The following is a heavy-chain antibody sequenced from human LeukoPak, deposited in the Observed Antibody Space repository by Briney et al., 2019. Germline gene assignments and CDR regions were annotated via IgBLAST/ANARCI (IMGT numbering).Heavy chain of an antibody. D-gene: IGHD3-10*01. Sequence: ASVKVSCKASGYTFTGYNIHWARQAPGHGLEWMGWINPNSGGTNYAQKFQGRFTMTRDTSISTAYLELSRLRSDDTAVYYCARAPDGEVRFDYWGQGTLVTVSS. CDR2: INPNSGGT. V-gene: IGHV1-2*02. CDR3: ARAPDGEVRFDY. J-gene: IGHJ4*02. CDR1: GYTFTGYN.